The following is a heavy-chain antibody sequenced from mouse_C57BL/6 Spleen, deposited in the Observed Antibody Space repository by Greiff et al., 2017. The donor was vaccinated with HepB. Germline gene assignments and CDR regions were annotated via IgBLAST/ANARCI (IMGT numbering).Heavy chain of an antibody. D-gene: IGHD2-4*01. Sequence: VQLQQSGAELARPGASVKLSCKASGYTFTSYGISWVKQRTGQGLEWIGEIYPRSGNTYYNEKFKGKATLTADKSSSTAYMELRSLTSEDSAVYFSARWGAYDYDSWFAYWGQGTLVTVSA. CDR3: ARWGAYDYDSWFAY. CDR1: GYTFTSYG. CDR2: IYPRSGNT. J-gene: IGHJ3*01. V-gene: IGHV1-81*01.